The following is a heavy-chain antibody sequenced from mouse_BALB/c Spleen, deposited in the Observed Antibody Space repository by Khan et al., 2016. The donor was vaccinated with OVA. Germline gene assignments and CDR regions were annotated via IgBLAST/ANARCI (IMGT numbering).Heavy chain of an antibody. D-gene: IGHD2-4*01. J-gene: IGHJ4*01. CDR2: IWSDGKT. V-gene: IGHV2-6*02. CDR3: ARNPHMITTVMDY. Sequence: VQLQESGPGLVAPSQSLSITCTVSGFSLTSYGVHWVRQPPGKGLEWLVVIWSDGKTTYNSTLKSRLSISKDNSKSQVFLKMNSLQTDDTAMYYCARNPHMITTVMDYWGQGTSVTVSA. CDR1: GFSLTSYG.